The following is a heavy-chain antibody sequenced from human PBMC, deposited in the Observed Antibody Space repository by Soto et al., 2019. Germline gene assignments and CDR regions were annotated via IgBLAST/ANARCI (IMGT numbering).Heavy chain of an antibody. CDR2: INHSGST. CDR1: GGSFSGYY. Sequence: QVQLQQWGAGLLKPSETLSLTCAVYGGSFSGYYWSWIRQPPGKGLEWIGEINHSGSTNYNPSLKSRVTISVDTSKNQFSLKLSSVTAEDTAVYYGARGRKRGQLERGLYYYGMDVWGQGTTVTVSS. D-gene: IGHD1-1*01. J-gene: IGHJ6*02. CDR3: ARGRKRGQLERGLYYYGMDV. V-gene: IGHV4-34*01.